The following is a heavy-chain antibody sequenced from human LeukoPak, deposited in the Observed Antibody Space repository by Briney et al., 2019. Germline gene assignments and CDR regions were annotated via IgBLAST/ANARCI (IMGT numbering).Heavy chain of an antibody. D-gene: IGHD2-2*01. V-gene: IGHV3-21*01. CDR1: GFTFTSYS. CDR3: AGRCSSTSCYDIEFDY. Sequence: LGGSLRLSCAASGFTFTSYSMNWVRQAPGKGLEWVSSISSSSSYIYYADSVKGRFTISRDNAKNSLYLQMNSLRAEDTAVYYCAGRCSSTSCYDIEFDYWGQGTLVTVSS. J-gene: IGHJ4*02. CDR2: ISSSSSYI.